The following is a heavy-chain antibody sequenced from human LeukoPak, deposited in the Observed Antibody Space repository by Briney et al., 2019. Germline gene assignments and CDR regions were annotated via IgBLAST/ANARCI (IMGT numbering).Heavy chain of an antibody. V-gene: IGHV3-7*01. CDR1: GFNFRDRW. Sequence: PGGSLTLSCAASGFNFRDRWLDWVRQAPGAGLEWLGNIVTDGSAQHYADSAKGRFSISRDNRRNLMYLHMNSLRVEDTAIYYCARGGSRCLDSWGQGTLVTVSS. CDR3: ARGGSRCLDS. CDR2: IVTDGSAQ. J-gene: IGHJ4*02. D-gene: IGHD3-16*01.